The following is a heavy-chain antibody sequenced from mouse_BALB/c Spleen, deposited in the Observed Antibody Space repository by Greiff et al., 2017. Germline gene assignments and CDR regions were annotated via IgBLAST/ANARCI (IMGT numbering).Heavy chain of an antibody. CDR1: GFSFTSYG. Sequence: QVQLKESGPDLVAPSQCLSITCTVSGFSFTSYGVHWVRQPPGKGLEWLVVIWCDGSTTYNSALKSRLSISKDNSKSQVFLKMNSLQTDDTAMYYCARHPGYYALDYWGQGTTVTVSS. V-gene: IGHV2-6-2*01. CDR3: ARHPGYYALDY. CDR2: IWCDGST. J-gene: IGHJ4*01.